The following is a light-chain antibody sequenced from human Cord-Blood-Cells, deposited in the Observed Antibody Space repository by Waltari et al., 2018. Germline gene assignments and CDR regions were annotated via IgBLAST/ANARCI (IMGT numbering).Light chain of an antibody. CDR2: RNN. CDR1: SNNVGNQG. J-gene: IGLJ3*02. Sequence: QAGLTQPPSVSKGLRQTATLTCTGNSNNVGNQGAAWLQQHQGHPPQLLSYRNNNRPSGISERLSASRSGNTASLTITGLQPDDEADYYCSAWDSSLSAWVFGGGTKLTVL. V-gene: IGLV10-54*01. CDR3: SAWDSSLSAWV.